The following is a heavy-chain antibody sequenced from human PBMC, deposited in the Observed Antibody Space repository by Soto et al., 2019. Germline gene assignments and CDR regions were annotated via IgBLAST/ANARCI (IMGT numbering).Heavy chain of an antibody. CDR3: ASLTYYYGSGTPLEDAFDI. D-gene: IGHD3-10*01. CDR1: GGTFSSYT. J-gene: IGHJ3*02. Sequence: SVKVSCKASGGTFSSYTISWVRQAPGQGLEWMGRIIPILGIANYAQKFQGRVTITADKSTSTAYMELSSLRSEDTAVYYCASLTYYYGSGTPLEDAFDIWGQGTMVTVSS. CDR2: IIPILGIA. V-gene: IGHV1-69*02.